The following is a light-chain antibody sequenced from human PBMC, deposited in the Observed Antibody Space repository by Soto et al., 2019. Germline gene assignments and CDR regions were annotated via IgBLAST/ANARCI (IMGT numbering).Light chain of an antibody. CDR2: DDN. CDR3: GSWDSSLSAYV. CDR1: SSNIGGNS. J-gene: IGLJ1*01. V-gene: IGLV1-51*01. Sequence: QSALTQPPSVSAAPGQKVTISCSGSSSNIGGNSVSWYQQLQGTAPKLLIYDDNKRPSGIPDRFSGSKSGTSATLGITGFQTGDEADYYCGSWDSSLSAYVFGTGTKVTVL.